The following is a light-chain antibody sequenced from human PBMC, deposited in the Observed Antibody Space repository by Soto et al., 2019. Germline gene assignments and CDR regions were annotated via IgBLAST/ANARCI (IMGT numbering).Light chain of an antibody. CDR1: QGISSSY. CDR2: GAS. J-gene: IGKJ1*01. CDR3: QQYGSS. Sequence: TQSPSSLSGSTGDRATITCRASQGISSSYLAWYQQTPGQAPRLLIYGASSSATGIPDRFSGSGSGTDFTLTISRLEPEDFAVYYCQQYGSSFGQGTKVDIK. V-gene: IGKV3-20*01.